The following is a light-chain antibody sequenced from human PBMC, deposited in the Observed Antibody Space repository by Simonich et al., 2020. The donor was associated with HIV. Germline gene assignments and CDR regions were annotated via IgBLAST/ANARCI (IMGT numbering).Light chain of an antibody. CDR1: QSVLSSSNNKNY. J-gene: IGKJ1*01. Sequence: DIVMTQSPDSLAVSLGERATINCNSSQSVLSSSNNKNYLLWYHQKPGQPPNLLIYWASTRESGVPDRFSGSGSGTDFTLTISSLQAEDVAVYYCQQFYTTPWTFGQGTKVEIK. V-gene: IGKV4-1*01. CDR3: QQFYTTPWT. CDR2: WAS.